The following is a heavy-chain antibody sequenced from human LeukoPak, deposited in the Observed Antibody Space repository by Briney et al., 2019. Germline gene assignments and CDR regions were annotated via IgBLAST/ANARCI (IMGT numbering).Heavy chain of an antibody. CDR2: VWYDGSKT. D-gene: IGHD3-22*01. Sequence: GGSLRLSCAASGFTFSSYAMHWVRQAPGKGLEWVAVVWYDGSKTYSADSVKGRITISRDDSKNTLYLQMNSLRAEDTAVYYCAKGVDYYDSSGTIDYWGQGTLVTVSS. CDR1: GFTFSSYA. J-gene: IGHJ4*02. CDR3: AKGVDYYDSSGTIDY. V-gene: IGHV3-33*06.